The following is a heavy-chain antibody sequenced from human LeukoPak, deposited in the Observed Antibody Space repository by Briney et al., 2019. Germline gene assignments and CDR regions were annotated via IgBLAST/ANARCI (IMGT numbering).Heavy chain of an antibody. D-gene: IGHD5-18*01. V-gene: IGHV4-39*01. J-gene: IGHJ4*02. CDR3: GSPRGFSYGYFDN. CDR1: GGSISSSNAY. Sequence: SETLSLTCTVSGGSISSSNAYWGWIRQPPGKELEWIGSVYYSKNTYYKPSLKSRVTISADTSKNQFSLTLGSVSATDTAVYYWGSPRGFSYGYFDNWGQGTLVTVSS. CDR2: VYYSKNT.